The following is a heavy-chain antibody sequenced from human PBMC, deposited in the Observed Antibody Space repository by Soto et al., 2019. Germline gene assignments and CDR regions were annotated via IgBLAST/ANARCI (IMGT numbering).Heavy chain of an antibody. V-gene: IGHV3-30-3*01. Sequence: QVQLVESGGGVVQPGRSLRLSCAASGFTFSSYAMHWVRQAPGKGLEWVAVISYDGSNKYYADSVKGRFTISRDNSKNTLYLQMNSLRAEDTAVYYCARANYNWNLNWFDPWGQGTLVTVSS. CDR3: ARANYNWNLNWFDP. J-gene: IGHJ5*02. CDR2: ISYDGSNK. D-gene: IGHD1-7*01. CDR1: GFTFSSYA.